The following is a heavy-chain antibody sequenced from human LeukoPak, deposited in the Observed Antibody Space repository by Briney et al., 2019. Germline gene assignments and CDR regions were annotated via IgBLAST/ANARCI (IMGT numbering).Heavy chain of an antibody. CDR3: AKSRFGSGRGSDY. J-gene: IGHJ4*02. CDR1: RFTFSSFA. Sequence: GGSLRLSCAASRFTFSSFAMSWVRQAPGKGLEWVSVMSGSDGSTNYADSVKGRFTISRDNAKSTLYLQMKSLRVEDTAVYYCAKSRFGSGRGSDYWGQGTLVTVSS. V-gene: IGHV3-23*01. CDR2: MSGSDGST. D-gene: IGHD2-15*01.